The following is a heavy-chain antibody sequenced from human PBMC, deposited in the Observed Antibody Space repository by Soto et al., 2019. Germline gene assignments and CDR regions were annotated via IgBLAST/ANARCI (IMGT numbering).Heavy chain of an antibody. J-gene: IGHJ4*02. CDR3: TREVATFPDY. V-gene: IGHV3-74*01. CDR2: ISPDGSIT. CDR1: GFTFRSYW. Sequence: EVQLVESGGGLVQPGGSLRLSCAASGFTFRSYWMHWVRQAPGKGLVWVSRISPDGSITNYADSVKGRFTISRDNAKNTLFLQMNSLRAEDTAVYYCTREVATFPDYWGQGTLVTVSS. D-gene: IGHD2-15*01.